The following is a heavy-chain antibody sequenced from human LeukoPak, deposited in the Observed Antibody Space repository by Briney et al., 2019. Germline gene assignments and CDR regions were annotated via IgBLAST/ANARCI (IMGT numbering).Heavy chain of an antibody. CDR2: ISSSSSYI. D-gene: IGHD6-19*01. J-gene: IGHJ4*02. CDR3: ARVPSSGYSSGWYSY. V-gene: IGHV3-21*01. CDR1: GFTYSSYS. Sequence: GGSLRLSCAASGFTYSSYSRNWVRQAPGKGLEWVSSISSSSSYIYYADSVKGRFTISRDNAKNSLYLQMNSLRAEDTAVYYCARVPSSGYSSGWYSYWGQGTLVTVSS.